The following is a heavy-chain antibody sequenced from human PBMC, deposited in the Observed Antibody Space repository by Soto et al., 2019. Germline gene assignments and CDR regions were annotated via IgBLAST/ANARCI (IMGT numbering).Heavy chain of an antibody. D-gene: IGHD3-3*01. J-gene: IGHJ4*02. CDR1: GFTFSSYA. CDR2: ISGSGGST. Sequence: GGSMGLSCAASGFTFSSYAMSWVCQAPGKGLEWVSAISGSGGSTYYADSVKGRFTISRDNSKNTLYLQMNSLRAEDTAVYYCAKDLSYYDFWSGYGGYDYWGQGTLVTVSS. CDR3: AKDLSYYDFWSGYGGYDY. V-gene: IGHV3-23*01.